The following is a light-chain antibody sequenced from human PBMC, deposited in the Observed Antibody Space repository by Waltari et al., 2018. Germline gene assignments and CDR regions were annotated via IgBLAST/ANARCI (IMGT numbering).Light chain of an antibody. Sequence: EIMLTQSPATLSLSPGDRATLSCRASQRVSSSYLAWYQQKPGQAPRLLIYGASSRATGIPDRFSGGGSGTDFTLTISRLEPEDFAVYYCQQYGSSPMYTFGQGTKLEIK. CDR2: GAS. CDR3: QQYGSSPMYT. J-gene: IGKJ2*01. V-gene: IGKV3-20*01. CDR1: QRVSSSY.